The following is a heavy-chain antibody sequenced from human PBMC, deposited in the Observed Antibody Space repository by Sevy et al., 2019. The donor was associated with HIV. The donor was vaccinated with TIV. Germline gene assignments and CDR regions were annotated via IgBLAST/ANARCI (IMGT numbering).Heavy chain of an antibody. J-gene: IGHJ4*02. CDR3: ARSPF. V-gene: IGHV3-7*01. CDR1: GFMFSGVW. Sequence: GGSLRLSCAASGFMFSGVWMSWVRQAPGKIPELVANIKEDGSEKRYEDSVEGRFTISRDNAKNSLFLQMDSLRVEDTAVYYCARSPFWGPGALVTVSS. CDR2: IKEDGSEK.